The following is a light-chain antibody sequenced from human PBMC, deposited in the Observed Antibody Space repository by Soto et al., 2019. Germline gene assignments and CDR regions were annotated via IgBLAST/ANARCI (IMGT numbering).Light chain of an antibody. CDR1: QTIYNW. CDR2: KAS. CDR3: QHYNSYPYT. V-gene: IGKV1-5*03. Sequence: DIQMTQSPSTLSASVGDRVTITCRASQTIYNWLAWYQQRPGKAPNLLIYKASSLESGVSSRFSGSGFGTEFTLTISSLQPDDFATYYCQHYNSYPYTFGQGTMLEIK. J-gene: IGKJ2*01.